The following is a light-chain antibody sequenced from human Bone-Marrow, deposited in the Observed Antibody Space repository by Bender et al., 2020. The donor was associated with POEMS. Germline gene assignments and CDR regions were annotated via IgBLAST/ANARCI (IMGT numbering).Light chain of an antibody. CDR3: SSHAGSNNLI. Sequence: QSALTQPPSASGSPGQSVTISCTGTSSDIGSSDYVSWYQQHPGRAPKLIIYEVSKRPSGVTDRFSGSKSGNTASLTVSGLQADDEGDYHCSSHAGSNNLIFGGGTKLTVL. V-gene: IGLV2-8*01. CDR2: EVS. J-gene: IGLJ2*01. CDR1: SSDIGSSDY.